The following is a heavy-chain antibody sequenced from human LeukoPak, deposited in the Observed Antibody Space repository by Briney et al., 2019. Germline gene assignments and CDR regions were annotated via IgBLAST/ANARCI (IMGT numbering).Heavy chain of an antibody. CDR2: INPSGGST. D-gene: IGHD6-6*01. V-gene: IGHV1-46*01. J-gene: IGHJ4*02. CDR1: GYTFTSYG. Sequence: GASVKVSCKASGYTFTSYGISWVRQAPGQGLEWMGIINPSGGSTSYAQKFQGRVTMTRDMSTSTVYMELSSLRSEDTAVYYCARSKTARPFDYWGQGTLVTVSS. CDR3: ARSKTARPFDY.